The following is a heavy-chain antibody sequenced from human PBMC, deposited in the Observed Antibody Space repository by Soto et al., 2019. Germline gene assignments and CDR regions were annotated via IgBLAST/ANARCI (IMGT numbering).Heavy chain of an antibody. V-gene: IGHV3-30*04. Sequence: QVVVVESGGGVLQPGRSLTLSCEASGFMFETFYMHWVRQAPGKGLQWVAVISSDGRNKYYAESVKGRFSISRDNYKNTLYLHLNSLLPQDTAVYYCARVFDGYYFDYWGQGDLVTVSS. CDR2: ISSDGRNK. CDR3: ARVFDGYYFDY. CDR1: GFMFETFY. D-gene: IGHD6-13*01. J-gene: IGHJ4*02.